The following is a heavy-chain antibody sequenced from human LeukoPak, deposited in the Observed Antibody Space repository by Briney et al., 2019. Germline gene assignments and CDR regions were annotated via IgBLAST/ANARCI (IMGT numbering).Heavy chain of an antibody. J-gene: IGHJ5*02. CDR3: ARRDYYGSGSSKAPRDWFDP. Sequence: PSETLSLTCAVYGASFSGYYWSWIRQPPGKGLEWLGEINHSGSTNYNPSLKSRVTISVDTSKNQFSLKLSSVTAADTAVYYCARRDYYGSGSSKAPRDWFDPWGQGTLVTVSS. V-gene: IGHV4-34*01. CDR1: GASFSGYY. D-gene: IGHD3-10*01. CDR2: INHSGST.